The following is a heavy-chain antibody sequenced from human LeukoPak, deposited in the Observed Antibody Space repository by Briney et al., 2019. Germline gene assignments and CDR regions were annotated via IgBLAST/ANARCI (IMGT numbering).Heavy chain of an antibody. CDR2: IKPDGSEK. Sequence: PGGSLRLSCAASGFTLSDYWMSWVRQAPGKGLEWVANIKPDGSEKYYVDSVKGRFTISRDNAKNSLYLQMNGLGPEDTAIYYCAGVYWGPRTQVTVSS. V-gene: IGHV3-7*01. J-gene: IGHJ4*02. CDR1: GFTLSDYW. CDR3: AGVY.